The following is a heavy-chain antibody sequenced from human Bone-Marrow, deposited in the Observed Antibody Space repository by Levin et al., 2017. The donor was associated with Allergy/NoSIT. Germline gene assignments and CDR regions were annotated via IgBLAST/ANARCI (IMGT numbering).Heavy chain of an antibody. D-gene: IGHD6-25*01. CDR3: ARLVTSGSGADS. CDR1: GYSFPSFW. Sequence: GESLKISCQGSGYSFPSFWIGWARQMPGKGLEWMGIIYPYDSDTRYSPSFQGQVTISADGSTSTAYLEWSSLEASDTAIYYCARLVTSGSGADSWGQGTPVTVSS. J-gene: IGHJ4*02. V-gene: IGHV5-51*01. CDR2: IYPYDSDT.